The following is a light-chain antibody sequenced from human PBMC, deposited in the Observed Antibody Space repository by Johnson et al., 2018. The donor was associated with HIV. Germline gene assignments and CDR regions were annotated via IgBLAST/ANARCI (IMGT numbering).Light chain of an antibody. J-gene: IGLJ1*01. CDR1: SSNIGNNY. Sequence: QSVLTQPPSVSAAPGQKVTISCSGSSSNIGNNYVSWYQQLPGTAPKLLIYTNNQRPSWVPDRFSGSKSGTSASLAISGLQAEDEADYYCAAWDDSLNGLYVFATGTKVTVL. V-gene: IGLV1-47*01. CDR2: TNN. CDR3: AAWDDSLNGLYV.